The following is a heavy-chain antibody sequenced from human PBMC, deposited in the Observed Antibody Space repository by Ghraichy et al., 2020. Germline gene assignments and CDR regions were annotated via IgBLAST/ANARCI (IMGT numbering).Heavy chain of an antibody. CDR2: IKQDESEK. CDR3: ARDSDHNWNYYFDY. CDR1: GFTFSTYW. J-gene: IGHJ4*02. D-gene: IGHD1-7*01. V-gene: IGHV3-7*01. Sequence: GGSLRLSCAASGFTFSTYWMSWVRQAPGKGLEWVANIKQDESEKNYVDSVKGRFTISRDNAKDSLYLQMNSLRAEDTAVYYCARDSDHNWNYYFDYWGQGTLVTVSS.